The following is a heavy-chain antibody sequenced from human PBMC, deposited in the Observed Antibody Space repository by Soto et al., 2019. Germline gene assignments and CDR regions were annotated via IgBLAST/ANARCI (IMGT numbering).Heavy chain of an antibody. CDR2: IHHSGST. Sequence: ETXXXXFSVSGGSITSHYCSWFRQPPWKGLEWIGYIHHSGSTSYNPSLKSRVTMSVDTSKNQFSLKVSSVTAADTALYYCARQGFGQLHGLVDVWGPGTTVTVS. CDR3: ARQGFGQLHGLVDV. V-gene: IGHV4-59*08. CDR1: GGSITSHY. D-gene: IGHD3-10*01. J-gene: IGHJ6*02.